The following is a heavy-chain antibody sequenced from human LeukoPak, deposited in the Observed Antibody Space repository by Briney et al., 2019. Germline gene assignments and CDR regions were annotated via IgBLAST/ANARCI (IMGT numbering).Heavy chain of an antibody. V-gene: IGHV3-30*02. CDR3: AKDPLYYDFWSGYSSHFDY. CDR2: IRYDGSNK. Sequence: GGSLRLSCAASGFTFSSYGMHWVRQAPGKGLEWVAFIRYDGSNKYYADSVKGRFTISGDNSKNTLYLQMNSLRAEDTAVYYCAKDPLYYDFWSGYSSHFDYWGQGTLVTVSS. D-gene: IGHD3-3*01. J-gene: IGHJ4*02. CDR1: GFTFSSYG.